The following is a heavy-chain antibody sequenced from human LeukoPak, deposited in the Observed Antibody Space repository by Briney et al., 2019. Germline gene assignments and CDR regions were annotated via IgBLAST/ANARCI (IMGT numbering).Heavy chain of an antibody. Sequence: PGGSLGLSCAASGFTFSSYAMHWVRQAPGKGLEWVAVISYDGSNKYYADSVKGRFTISRDNSKNTLYLQMNSLRAEDTAVYYCARCYGSGSYYNGRIAYWGQGTLVTVSS. CDR3: ARCYGSGSYYNGRIAY. CDR2: ISYDGSNK. CDR1: GFTFSSYA. J-gene: IGHJ4*02. V-gene: IGHV3-30*04. D-gene: IGHD3-10*01.